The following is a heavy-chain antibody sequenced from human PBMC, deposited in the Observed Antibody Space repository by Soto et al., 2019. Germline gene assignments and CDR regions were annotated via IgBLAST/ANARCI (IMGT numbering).Heavy chain of an antibody. J-gene: IGHJ6*02. CDR1: GYSFTSYW. CDR2: IYPGDSDT. V-gene: IGHV5-51*01. Sequence: EVQLVQSGAEVKKPGESLKISCKGSGYSFTSYWIGWVRQMPGKGLEWMGIIYPGDSDTRYSPSFQGQVTISADKSISTAYLQWSSLKASDTAMYYCATLYSSGGYGYYYYGMDVWGQGTTVTVSS. D-gene: IGHD6-19*01. CDR3: ATLYSSGGYGYYYYGMDV.